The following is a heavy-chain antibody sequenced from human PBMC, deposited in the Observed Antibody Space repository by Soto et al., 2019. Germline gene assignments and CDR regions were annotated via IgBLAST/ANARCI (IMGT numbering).Heavy chain of an antibody. CDR2: ITLSSSYI. V-gene: IGHV3-21*01. Sequence: PGGFLRLSCGASGFNFGAFGMNWVRQAPGKGLEWVSSITLSSSYIYYADSVKGRFTVSRDNAKNSLYLDMKSLTVDDTAVYYCARDMKSVRFWGTNGFDPWGQGTLVTVSS. CDR3: ARDMKSVRFWGTNGFDP. D-gene: IGHD3-16*01. J-gene: IGHJ5*02. CDR1: GFNFGAFG.